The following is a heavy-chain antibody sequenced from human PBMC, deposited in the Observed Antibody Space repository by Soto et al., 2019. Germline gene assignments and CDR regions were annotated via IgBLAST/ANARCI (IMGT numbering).Heavy chain of an antibody. J-gene: IGHJ3*02. CDR2: IWYDGSNK. Sequence: QVQLVESGGGVVQPGRSLRLSCAASGFTFSSYGMHWVRQAPGKGLEWVAVIWYDGSNKYYADSVKGRFTISRDNSKNTLYRQMNSLRAEDTAVYYCARDDYYDSSGYYYDAFDIWGQGTMVTVSS. CDR1: GFTFSSYG. D-gene: IGHD3-22*01. CDR3: ARDDYYDSSGYYYDAFDI. V-gene: IGHV3-33*01.